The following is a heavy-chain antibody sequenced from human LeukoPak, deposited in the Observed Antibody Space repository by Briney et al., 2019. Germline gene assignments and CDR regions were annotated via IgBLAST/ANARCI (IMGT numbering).Heavy chain of an antibody. CDR1: GFTFTTNW. Sequence: GGSLRLSCAASGFTFTTNWMTWVRQAPGKGLEWVATINQDGSEKYYVDSVKGRFTISRDNAKNSLFLQMNSLRAEDTAVYYCAELGITMIGGVWGKGTTVTISS. CDR2: INQDGSEK. CDR3: AELGITMIGGV. J-gene: IGHJ6*04. D-gene: IGHD3-10*02. V-gene: IGHV3-7*01.